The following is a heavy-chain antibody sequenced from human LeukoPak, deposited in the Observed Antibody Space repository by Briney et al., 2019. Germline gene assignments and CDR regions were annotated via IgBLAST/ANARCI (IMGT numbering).Heavy chain of an antibody. D-gene: IGHD6-13*01. J-gene: IGHJ3*02. CDR3: ARDHLPLYSSRWRGVAFDI. Sequence: SEALSLTCTVSGGSISSYYWSWIRQPAGKGLEWIGRIYTSGSTNYNPSLKSRVTMSVDTSKNQFSLKLSSVTAADTAVYYCARDHLPLYSSRWRGVAFDIWGQGTMVTVSS. CDR1: GGSISSYY. V-gene: IGHV4-4*07. CDR2: IYTSGST.